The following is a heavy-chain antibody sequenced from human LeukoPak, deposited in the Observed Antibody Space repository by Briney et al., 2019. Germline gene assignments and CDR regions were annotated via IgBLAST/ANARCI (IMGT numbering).Heavy chain of an antibody. J-gene: IGHJ5*02. CDR2: IYTSGST. D-gene: IGHD3-9*01. CDR1: GGSISSYY. Sequence: SETLSLTCTVSGGSISSYYWSWIRQPAGKGLEWIGRIYTSGSTNYNPSLKSRVTMSVDTSKNQFSLKLSSVTAADTAVYYCARDGTRGYDILTGSQNWFDPWGQGTLVTVSS. CDR3: ARDGTRGYDILTGSQNWFDP. V-gene: IGHV4-4*07.